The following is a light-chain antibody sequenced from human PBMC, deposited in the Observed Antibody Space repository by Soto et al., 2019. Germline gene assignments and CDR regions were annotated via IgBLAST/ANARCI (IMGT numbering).Light chain of an antibody. CDR3: ATWDDSLSAGV. V-gene: IGLV1-51*02. CDR1: NSNIGNNY. CDR2: ENN. Sequence: QSVLTQPPSVSAAPGQKVTISCSGSNSNIGNNYVSWYQQLPRTAPKLLIYENNKRPSGIPDRFSGSKSGTSATLGITGLQTGDEADYYCATWDDSLSAGVFGGGTKVTVL. J-gene: IGLJ2*01.